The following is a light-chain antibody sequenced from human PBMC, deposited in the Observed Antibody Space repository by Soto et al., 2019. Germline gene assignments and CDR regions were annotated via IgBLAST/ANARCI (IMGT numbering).Light chain of an antibody. CDR2: DVT. Sequence: QSVPTQPAPVSGSPGQSVTISCTGTRSDVGGYSYVSWYQHHPGEAPKLIIFDVTYRPSGVSNRFSGSKSGNTASLTISGLQAEDEADYYCSSYTSSTTLDVVFGGGTKVPVL. V-gene: IGLV2-14*03. CDR3: SSYTSSTTLDVV. J-gene: IGLJ2*01. CDR1: RSDVGGYSY.